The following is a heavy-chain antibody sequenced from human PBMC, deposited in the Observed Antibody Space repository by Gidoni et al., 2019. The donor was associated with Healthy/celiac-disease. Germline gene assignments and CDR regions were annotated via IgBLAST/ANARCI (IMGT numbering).Heavy chain of an antibody. D-gene: IGHD5-18*01. CDR2: ISGDGGST. V-gene: IGHV3-43*02. CDR1: GFTFDDYA. CDR3: AKDKDTAMVTPYYYYYGMDV. J-gene: IGHJ6*02. Sequence: EVQLVESGGGVVQPGGSLRLSCAASGFTFDDYAMPWVRQAPGKGLEWVSLISGDGGSTYYADSVKGRFTISRDNSKNSLYLQMNSLRTEDTALYYCAKDKDTAMVTPYYYYYGMDVWGQGTTVTVSS.